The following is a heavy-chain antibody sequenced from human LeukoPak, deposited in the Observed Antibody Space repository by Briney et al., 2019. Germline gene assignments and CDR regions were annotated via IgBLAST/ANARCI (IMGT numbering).Heavy chain of an antibody. Sequence: SETLSLTCAVYGGSFRGYYWSWIRQPPGKGLEWIGEINHSGSTNYNPSLKSRVTISVDTSKNQFSLKLSSVTAADTAVYYRAREGGQTTMVRGRGFDYWGQGTLVTVSS. J-gene: IGHJ4*02. CDR3: AREGGQTTMVRGRGFDY. D-gene: IGHD3-10*01. CDR1: GGSFRGYY. CDR2: INHSGST. V-gene: IGHV4-34*09.